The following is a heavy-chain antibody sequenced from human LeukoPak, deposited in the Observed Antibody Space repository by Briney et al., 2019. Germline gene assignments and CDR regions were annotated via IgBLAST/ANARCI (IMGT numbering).Heavy chain of an antibody. D-gene: IGHD6-19*01. V-gene: IGHV3-30*18. Sequence: GGSLRLSCAASGFTFSSYGMHWVRQAPGKGLEWVAVISYDGSNKYYADSVKGRFTISRDNSKNTLYLQMNSLRAEDTAVYYCAKVMFYSSGWYENWFDPWGQGTLVTVSS. J-gene: IGHJ5*02. CDR3: AKVMFYSSGWYENWFDP. CDR1: GFTFSSYG. CDR2: ISYDGSNK.